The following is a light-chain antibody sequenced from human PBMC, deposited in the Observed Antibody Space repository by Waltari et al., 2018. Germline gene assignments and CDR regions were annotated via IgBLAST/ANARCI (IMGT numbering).Light chain of an antibody. CDR3: QSYDITLRVV. Sequence: QSVLTQPPSVSGAPGQRVTIACPGSGSTIGAGYDVTWYQQVPRAAPKLLIYGSSSRPLGVPDRFFGSTSGTSASLAIIGLQAEDEADYYCQSYDITLRVVFGGGTKLTVL. CDR2: GSS. V-gene: IGLV1-40*01. CDR1: GSTIGAGYD. J-gene: IGLJ3*02.